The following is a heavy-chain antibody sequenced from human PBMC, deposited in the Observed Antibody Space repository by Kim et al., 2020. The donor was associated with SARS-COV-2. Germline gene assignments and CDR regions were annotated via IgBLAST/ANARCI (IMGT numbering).Heavy chain of an antibody. J-gene: IGHJ4*02. CDR3: ARGGGTARSFDY. D-gene: IGHD1-7*01. V-gene: IGHV4-4*07. Sequence: YAHSRKSRVTMSVDTSKNQFSLKLTSVTAADTAVYYCARGGGTARSFDYWGQGTLVIVSS.